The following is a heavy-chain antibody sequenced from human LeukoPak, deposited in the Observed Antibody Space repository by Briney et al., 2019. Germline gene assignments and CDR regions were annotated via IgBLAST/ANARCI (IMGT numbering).Heavy chain of an antibody. Sequence: VASVKVSCKASGYTSTSYYMHWVRQAPGQGLEWMGIINPSGGSTSYTQKFQGRDTMTRDTSTSTVYMELSSLRSEDTAVYYCAREGFPPKISDFWSGLGPYYYYGMDVWGQGTTVTVSS. D-gene: IGHD3-3*01. J-gene: IGHJ6*02. CDR3: AREGFPPKISDFWSGLGPYYYYGMDV. CDR2: INPSGGST. V-gene: IGHV1-46*01. CDR1: GYTSTSYY.